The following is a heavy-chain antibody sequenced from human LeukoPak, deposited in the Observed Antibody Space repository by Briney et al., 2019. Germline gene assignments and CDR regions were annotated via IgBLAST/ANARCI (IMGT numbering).Heavy chain of an antibody. CDR1: GSTFSSYS. CDR2: ISSSSSYI. D-gene: IGHD3-3*01. CDR3: ARRFRPYYDFWSGYYDGYYFDY. Sequence: GGSLRLSCAASGSTFSSYSMNWVRQAPGKGLEWVSSISSSSSYIYYADSVKGRFTISRDNAKNSLYLQMNSLRAEDTAVYYCARRFRPYYDFWSGYYDGYYFDYWGQGTLVTVSS. J-gene: IGHJ4*02. V-gene: IGHV3-21*01.